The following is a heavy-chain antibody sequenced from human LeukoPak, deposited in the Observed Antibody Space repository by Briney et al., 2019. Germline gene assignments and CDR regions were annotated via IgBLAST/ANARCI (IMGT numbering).Heavy chain of an antibody. CDR2: IYYSGST. V-gene: IGHV4-59*01. CDR3: ARGGSVVVVPAAIRSYYYYYMDV. Sequence: PSETLSLTCTVSGGSISSYYWSWIRQPPGKGLEWIGYIYYSGSTNYNPSLKRRVTISVDTSKNQFSLKLSSVTAADTAVYYCARGGSVVVVPAAIRSYYYYYMDVWGKGTTVSVSS. J-gene: IGHJ6*03. D-gene: IGHD2-2*01. CDR1: GGSISSYY.